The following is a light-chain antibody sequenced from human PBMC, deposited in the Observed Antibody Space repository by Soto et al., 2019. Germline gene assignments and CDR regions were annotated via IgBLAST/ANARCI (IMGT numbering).Light chain of an antibody. Sequence: QSALTQPASVSGSPGQSITISCTGSSSDVGRYNYVSWYQHHPGKAPKLMIYEVSNRPSGVSNRFSGSKSGNTASLTISGLQAEDEADYHCSSFASGSTLYVFXTGTKVTVL. CDR1: SSDVGRYNY. V-gene: IGLV2-14*01. CDR3: SSFASGSTLYV. CDR2: EVS. J-gene: IGLJ1*01.